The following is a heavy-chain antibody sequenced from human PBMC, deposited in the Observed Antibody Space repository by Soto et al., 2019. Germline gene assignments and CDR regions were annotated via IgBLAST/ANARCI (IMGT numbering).Heavy chain of an antibody. CDR2: IGSSGYRI. J-gene: IGHJ4*02. CDR3: ARGSFGDYESHFDH. V-gene: IGHV3-23*01. Sequence: VGSLRLSCAASGFTFSSYGMSWVRQAPGKGLEWVSSIGSSGYRIDYADSVKGRFTISRDNSKTTLYMQLTSLRSDDTATYYCARGSFGDYESHFDHWGQGTLVTVSS. CDR1: GFTFSSYG. D-gene: IGHD4-17*01.